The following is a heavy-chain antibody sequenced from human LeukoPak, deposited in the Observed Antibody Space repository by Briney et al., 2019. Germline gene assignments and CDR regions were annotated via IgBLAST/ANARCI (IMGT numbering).Heavy chain of an antibody. Sequence: GGSLRLSCAASGFIFGSYGMHWVRQAPDKGLEWVAFTPYHGVSRYYAESVKGRLTISRDNSKNTLYLQMNSLKIEDTAVYHCAKDRHGDYASDYWGQGTLVIVSS. D-gene: IGHD4-17*01. CDR3: AKDRHGDYASDY. CDR2: TPYHGVSR. V-gene: IGHV3-30*02. J-gene: IGHJ4*02. CDR1: GFIFGSYG.